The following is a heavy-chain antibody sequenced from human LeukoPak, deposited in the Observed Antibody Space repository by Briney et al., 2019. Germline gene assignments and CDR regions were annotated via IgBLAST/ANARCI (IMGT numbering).Heavy chain of an antibody. CDR1: GFIFSNYA. D-gene: IGHD3-3*01. CDR2: VSFDGSNK. V-gene: IGHV3-30-3*01. CDR3: ARVRYDFWRGYGGDAFDI. J-gene: IGHJ3*02. Sequence: PGGSLRLSCAASGFIFSNYAIHWVRQAPGKGLEWVAVVSFDGSNKYYADSVKGRFTIARDNSKNTQNLQMNSLRAEDTAVYYCARVRYDFWRGYGGDAFDIWGQGTMVTVSS.